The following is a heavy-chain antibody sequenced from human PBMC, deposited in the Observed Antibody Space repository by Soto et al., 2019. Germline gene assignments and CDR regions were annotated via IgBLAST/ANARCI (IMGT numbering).Heavy chain of an antibody. Sequence: EVQLVESGGGLVQPGRSLRLSCAASGFTFDDYAMHWVRQAPGKGLEWVSGISLNSGSIGYADSVKGRFTISRDNAKNSLYLQMNSLRAEDTALYYCAKDVGGGYCSGGSCPGVGAFDIWGQGTMVTVSS. D-gene: IGHD2-15*01. CDR1: GFTFDDYA. CDR3: AKDVGGGYCSGGSCPGVGAFDI. J-gene: IGHJ3*02. CDR2: ISLNSGSI. V-gene: IGHV3-9*01.